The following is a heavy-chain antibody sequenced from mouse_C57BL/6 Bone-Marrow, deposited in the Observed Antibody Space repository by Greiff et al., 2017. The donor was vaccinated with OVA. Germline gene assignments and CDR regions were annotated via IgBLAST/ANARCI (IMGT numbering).Heavy chain of an antibody. Sequence: VQLQQSGAELVRPGASVKLSCTASGFNIKDYYMHWVKQRPEQGLEWIGWIDPEDGDTEYAPKFQGKATMTADTSYNTAYLHLSSLTSEDTAVYYCSSGGYDDYLDYWGQGTTLTVSS. J-gene: IGHJ2*01. CDR2: IDPEDGDT. CDR1: GFNIKDYY. D-gene: IGHD2-2*01. CDR3: SSGGYDDYLDY. V-gene: IGHV14-1*01.